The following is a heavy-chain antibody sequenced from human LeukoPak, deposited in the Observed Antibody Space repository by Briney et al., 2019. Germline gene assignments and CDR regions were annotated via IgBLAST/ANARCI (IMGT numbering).Heavy chain of an antibody. D-gene: IGHD1-14*01. CDR1: GYIFTDYY. Sequence: GASVKVSCKASGYIFTDYYMHWVRQAPGQGLEWMGWINPNTGGTNYAQMFQGRVTMTRDTSISTAYMELTGLRSDDTAMYFCARKGGPRVNAFDFWGQGTMVTVSS. CDR2: INPNTGGT. V-gene: IGHV1-2*02. CDR3: ARKGGPRVNAFDF. J-gene: IGHJ3*01.